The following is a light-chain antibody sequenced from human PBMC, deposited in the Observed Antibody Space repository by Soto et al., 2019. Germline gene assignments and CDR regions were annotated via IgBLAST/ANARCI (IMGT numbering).Light chain of an antibody. V-gene: IGKV3-20*01. CDR2: GAY. CDR3: QHYGNSPPYT. Sequence: EIVLTQSPGTLSLSPGERTTLSCRASQSVSSSNLLWYQQKRGQAPRLLIYGAYKRATGIPDRFSGSGSGTDFTISISRLEPEDFALYYCQHYGNSPPYTFGQGTKVEIK. J-gene: IGKJ2*01. CDR1: QSVSSSN.